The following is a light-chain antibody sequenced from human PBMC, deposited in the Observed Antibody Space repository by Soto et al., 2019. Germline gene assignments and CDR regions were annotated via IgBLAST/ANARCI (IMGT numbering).Light chain of an antibody. V-gene: IGKV1-39*01. CDR1: QSISKY. Sequence: DIQMTQSPSSLSASVGDRVTITCRASQSISKYLNWYQQKPGQAPNLLIYAASTLQSGVPSRFSGSGSGTDFTLTISSLQPEDFATYYCQQRYSTPPDTFGQGTKLEIK. J-gene: IGKJ2*01. CDR3: QQRYSTPPDT. CDR2: AAS.